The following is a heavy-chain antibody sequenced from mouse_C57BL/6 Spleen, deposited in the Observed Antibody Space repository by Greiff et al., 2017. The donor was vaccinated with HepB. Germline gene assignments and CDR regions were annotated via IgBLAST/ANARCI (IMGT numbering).Heavy chain of an antibody. Sequence: EVQLQQSGPELVKPGASVKIPCKASGYTFTDYNMDWVKQSHGKSLEWIGDINPNNGGTIYNQKFKGKATLTVDKSSSTAYMELRSLTSEDTAVYYCARVYDGYSRFAYWGQGTLVTVSA. CDR2: INPNNGGT. CDR1: GYTFTDYN. CDR3: ARVYDGYSRFAY. J-gene: IGHJ3*01. V-gene: IGHV1-18*01. D-gene: IGHD2-3*01.